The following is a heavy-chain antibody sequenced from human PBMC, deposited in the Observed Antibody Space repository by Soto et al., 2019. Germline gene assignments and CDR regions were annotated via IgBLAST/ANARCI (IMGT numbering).Heavy chain of an antibody. Sequence: GGTLRLSCVTSGFTFTKYSMNWVRQAPGKGLEWLSYIRYSGETNYYADSLKGRYAISRDDAKNSVYLQMNSLRDEDTAFYYCVRGVVVVVGSTAENFDHWGQGTLVTVSS. D-gene: IGHD2-15*01. CDR1: GFTFTKYS. V-gene: IGHV3-48*02. CDR2: IRYSGETN. CDR3: VRGVVVVVGSTAENFDH. J-gene: IGHJ4*02.